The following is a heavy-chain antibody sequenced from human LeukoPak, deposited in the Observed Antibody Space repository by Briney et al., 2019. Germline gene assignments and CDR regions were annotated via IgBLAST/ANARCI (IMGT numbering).Heavy chain of an antibody. J-gene: IGHJ3*01. CDR3: ARDRAGLGLLDF. CDR2: IFQSGSP. D-gene: IGHD1-26*01. CDR1: GGPISSGGYS. Sequence: SQTLSLTCAVSGGPISSGGYSWTWIRQPPGKGLKWIGYIFQSGSPSYNPSLRSRVTISVDTSRNHFSLELISVTAADTAMYYCARDRAGLGLLDFWGQGTMVTVSS. V-gene: IGHV4-30-2*01.